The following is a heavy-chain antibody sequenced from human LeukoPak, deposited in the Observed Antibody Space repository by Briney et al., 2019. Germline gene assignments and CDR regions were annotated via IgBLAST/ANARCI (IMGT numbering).Heavy chain of an antibody. CDR2: IKEDGSDK. D-gene: IGHD6-13*01. J-gene: IGHJ4*02. V-gene: IGHV3-7*01. CDR1: EFTFSRYW. Sequence: GGSLRLSCAASEFTFSRYWMSWDRQAPGKGLEWVANIKEDGSDKYYVDSVKGRFTISRENAKKSLYLQMNSLRAEDTAVYFCARDEGNYNDYWGQGTLVTVSS. CDR3: ARDEGNYNDY.